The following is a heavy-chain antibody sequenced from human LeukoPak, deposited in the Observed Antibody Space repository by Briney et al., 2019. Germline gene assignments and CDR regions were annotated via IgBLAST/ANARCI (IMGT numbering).Heavy chain of an antibody. V-gene: IGHV3-7*01. D-gene: IGHD6-19*01. Sequence: PGGSLRLSCAASGFTFSSYWMSWVRQAPGKGLEWVANIKQDGSEKYYVDSVKGRSTIPRDNAKNSLYLQMNSLRAEDTAVYYCARDLSSGWSYYYYYGMDVWGQGTTVTVSS. CDR2: IKQDGSEK. CDR1: GFTFSSYW. J-gene: IGHJ6*02. CDR3: ARDLSSGWSYYYYYGMDV.